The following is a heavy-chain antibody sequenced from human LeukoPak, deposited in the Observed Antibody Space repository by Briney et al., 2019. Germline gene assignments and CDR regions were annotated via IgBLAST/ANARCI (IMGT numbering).Heavy chain of an antibody. Sequence: GGSLRLSCAAPGFTFSNAWMSWVRQAPGKGLEWVGRIKSKTDGGTTDYAAPVKGRFTISRDDSKNTLYLQMNSLKTEDTAVYYCTTEYDYSNYFYYYYYMDVWGKGTTVTVSS. CDR1: GFTFSNAW. V-gene: IGHV3-15*01. D-gene: IGHD4-11*01. CDR3: TTEYDYSNYFYYYYYMDV. CDR2: IKSKTDGGTT. J-gene: IGHJ6*03.